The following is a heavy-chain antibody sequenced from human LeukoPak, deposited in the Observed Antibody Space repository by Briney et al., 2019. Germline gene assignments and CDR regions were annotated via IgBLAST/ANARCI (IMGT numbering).Heavy chain of an antibody. CDR1: AYSISSSYY. D-gene: IGHD3-10*01. Sequence: PSETLSLTCTVSAYSISSSYYWGWIRQPPGQGLEWIGSIYYSGSTYYNPSLKSRVTISVDTSKNQFSLKLSSVTAADTAVYYCARHSATDSGIDYWGQGTLVTVSS. CDR2: IYYSGST. J-gene: IGHJ4*02. CDR3: ARHSATDSGIDY. V-gene: IGHV4-39*01.